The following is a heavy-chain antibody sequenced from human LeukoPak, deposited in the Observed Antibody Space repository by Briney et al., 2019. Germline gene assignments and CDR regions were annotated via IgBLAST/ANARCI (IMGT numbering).Heavy chain of an antibody. CDR1: GGSISSGGYY. CDR2: IYYSGST. J-gene: IGHJ6*02. CDR3: ARETRMSSTGSSWYVEYYGMDV. Sequence: SETLSLTCTVSGGSISSGGYYWSWIRQHPGKGLEWIGYIYYSGSTYYNPSLKSRVTISVDTSKNQFSLKLSSVTAADTAVYYCARETRMSSTGSSWYVEYYGMDVWGQGTTVTVSS. V-gene: IGHV4-31*03. D-gene: IGHD6-13*01.